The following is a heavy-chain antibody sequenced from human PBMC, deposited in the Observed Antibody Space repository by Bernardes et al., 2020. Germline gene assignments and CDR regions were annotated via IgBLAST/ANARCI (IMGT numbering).Heavy chain of an antibody. Sequence: SETLSLTCTVSGGSISSYYWSWFRQPPGKGLEWIGYIYYSGSTNYNPSLKSRVTISVDTSKNQFSLKLSSVTAADTAVYYCAKSYYSGRFDYWGQGTLVTVSS. D-gene: IGHD1-26*01. CDR2: IYYSGST. J-gene: IGHJ4*02. CDR3: AKSYYSGRFDY. CDR1: GGSISSYY. V-gene: IGHV4-59*01.